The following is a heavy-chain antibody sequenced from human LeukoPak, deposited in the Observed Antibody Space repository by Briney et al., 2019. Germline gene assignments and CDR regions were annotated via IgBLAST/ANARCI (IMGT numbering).Heavy chain of an antibody. CDR3: ATAWDDYGDYAVDY. J-gene: IGHJ4*02. D-gene: IGHD4-17*01. CDR2: IYSGGST. CDR1: GFTVSSNY. Sequence: GGSLRLSCAASGFTVSSNYMSWVRQAPGKGLEWVSVIYSGGSTYYADSVKGRFTISRDNSKNTLYLQMNSLRAEDTAVYYCATAWDDYGDYAVDYWGQGTLVTVSS. V-gene: IGHV3-53*01.